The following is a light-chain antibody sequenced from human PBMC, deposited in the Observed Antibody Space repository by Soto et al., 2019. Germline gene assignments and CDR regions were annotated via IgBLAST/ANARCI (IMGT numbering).Light chain of an antibody. CDR3: AAWDVRLNVF. CDR2: SNN. J-gene: IGLJ2*01. CDR1: SSNIGSNT. Sequence: QPVLTQPPSASGTPGQRVIISCSGSSSNIGSNTVTWYQQFPGAAPKVLIYSNNQRPSGVPDRFSGSKSGTSASLAISGLQSEDEADYYCAAWDVRLNVFFGGGTQLTVL. V-gene: IGLV1-44*01.